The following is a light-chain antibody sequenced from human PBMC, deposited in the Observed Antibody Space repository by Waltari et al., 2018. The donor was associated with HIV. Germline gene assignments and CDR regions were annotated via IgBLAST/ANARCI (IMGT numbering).Light chain of an antibody. V-gene: IGKV3-11*01. J-gene: IGKJ2*01. CDR2: DAS. Sequence: EIVLTQSPATLSLSPGERATLSCRASQSVSSYLAWYQQKPGQAPRLLSYDASNRATGIPARFSGSGSGTDFTLTITNLEPEDFAVYYCQQRSNWPPYTFGQGTKLEIK. CDR1: QSVSSY. CDR3: QQRSNWPPYT.